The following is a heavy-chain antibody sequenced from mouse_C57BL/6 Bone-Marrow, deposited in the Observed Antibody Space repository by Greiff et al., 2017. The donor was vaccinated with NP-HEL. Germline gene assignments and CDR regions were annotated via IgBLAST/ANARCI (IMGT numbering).Heavy chain of an antibody. D-gene: IGHD2-5*01. Sequence: EVQLMESGGDLVKPGGSLKLSCAASGFTFSSYGMSWVRQTPDKRLEWVATISSGGSYTYYPDSVKGRFTISRDNAKNTLYLQMSSLKSEDTAMYYCATYSNYGYFDVWGTGTTVTVSS. CDR3: ATYSNYGYFDV. V-gene: IGHV5-6*01. CDR2: ISSGGSYT. CDR1: GFTFSSYG. J-gene: IGHJ1*03.